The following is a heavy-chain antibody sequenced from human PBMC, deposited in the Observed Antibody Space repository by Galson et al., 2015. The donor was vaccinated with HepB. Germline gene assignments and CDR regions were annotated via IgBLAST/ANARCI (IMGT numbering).Heavy chain of an antibody. CDR3: ASEVGLGVVVHNAMDV. Sequence: SLRLSCAASRFTFRRPAMHWVRQAPGKGLEWVAFISYDGTNKAYIASVKGRFTLSRDDSQNTVYLAMNSLRVEDTALYYCASEVGLGVVVHNAMDVWGQGTMVNVSS. J-gene: IGHJ6*02. V-gene: IGHV3-30*04. CDR1: RFTFRRPA. D-gene: IGHD3-22*01. CDR2: ISYDGTNK.